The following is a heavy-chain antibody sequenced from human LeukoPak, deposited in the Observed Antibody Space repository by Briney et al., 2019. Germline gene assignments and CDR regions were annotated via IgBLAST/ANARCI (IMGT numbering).Heavy chain of an antibody. CDR2: IYPGDPDT. CDR1: GYSFTSYW. CDR3: ARPTSTASFEFDL. Sequence: GESLKISCKGSGYSFTSYWIGWVRQMPGKGLEWMGIIYPGDPDTRYSPSFQGQVTISADKSISTAYLQWSSLKASDTAMYYCARPTSTASFEFDLWGRGTLVTVSS. V-gene: IGHV5-51*01. J-gene: IGHJ2*01. D-gene: IGHD5-24*01.